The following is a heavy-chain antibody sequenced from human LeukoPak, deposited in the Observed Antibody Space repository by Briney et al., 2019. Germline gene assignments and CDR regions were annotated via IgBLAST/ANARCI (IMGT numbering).Heavy chain of an antibody. V-gene: IGHV5-51*01. CDR2: IYPGDSDT. Sequence: GESLKISCEASGYSSTSYWIGWVRQMPGKGLEWMGIIYPGDSDTRYSPSFQGQVTISADKSISTAYLQWSSLKASDTAMYYCARRAVTTGALADYWGQGTLVTVSS. CDR3: ARRAVTTGALADY. D-gene: IGHD4-17*01. CDR1: GYSSTSYW. J-gene: IGHJ4*02.